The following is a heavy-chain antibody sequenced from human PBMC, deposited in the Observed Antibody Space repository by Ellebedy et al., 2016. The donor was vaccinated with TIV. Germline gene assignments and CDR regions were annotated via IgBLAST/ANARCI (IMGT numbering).Heavy chain of an antibody. V-gene: IGHV3-7*01. J-gene: IGHJ4*02. Sequence: LSLTCAASGFSFTWYWMSWVRQAPGKGLEWVANINQDGNETYYVDSVKGRFTISRDNAKKSLFLQMNSLRAEDTAVYYCASFDRIYWGQGTLVTVSS. CDR3: ASFDRIY. D-gene: IGHD3-9*01. CDR2: INQDGNET. CDR1: GFSFTWYW.